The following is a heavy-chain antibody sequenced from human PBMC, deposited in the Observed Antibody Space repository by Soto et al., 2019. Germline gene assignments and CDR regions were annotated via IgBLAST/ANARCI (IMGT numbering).Heavy chain of an antibody. CDR2: INPSGGST. Sequence: ASVKVSCKASGYTFTSYYMHWVRQAPGQGLEWMGIINPSGGSTSYAQKFQGRVTMTRDTSTSTVYMELSSLRSEDTAVYYCAKRPPYDYYYYYMDVWGKGTTVTVSS. D-gene: IGHD3-16*01. J-gene: IGHJ6*03. CDR3: AKRPPYDYYYYYMDV. CDR1: GYTFTSYY. V-gene: IGHV1-46*01.